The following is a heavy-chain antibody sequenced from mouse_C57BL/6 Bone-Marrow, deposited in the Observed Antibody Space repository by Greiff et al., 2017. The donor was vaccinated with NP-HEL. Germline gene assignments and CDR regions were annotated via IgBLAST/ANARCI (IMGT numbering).Heavy chain of an antibody. V-gene: IGHV1-39*01. Sequence: VQLQQSGPELVKPGASVKISCKASGYSFTDYNMNWVKQSNGKSLEWIGVINPNYGTTSYNQKFKGKATLTVDQSSSTAYMQLNSLTSEDSAVYDCVDSSGYGGLFAYWGQGTLVTVSA. CDR1: GYSFTDYN. J-gene: IGHJ3*01. D-gene: IGHD3-2*02. CDR2: INPNYGTT. CDR3: VDSSGYGGLFAY.